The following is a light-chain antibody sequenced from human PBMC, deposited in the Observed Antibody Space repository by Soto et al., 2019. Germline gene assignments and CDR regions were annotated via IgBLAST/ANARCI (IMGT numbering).Light chain of an antibody. V-gene: IGKV4-1*01. J-gene: IGKJ1*01. CDR2: WAS. CDR1: QRVLYSSNNKNY. CDR3: QQYYSTPQT. Sequence: DIVMTQSPDSLAVSLGERATINCKSSQRVLYSSNNKNYLAWYQQKPGQPPKLXIYWASTRESGVPDRFSGSGSGTDFTLTISSLQAEDVAVYYCQQYYSTPQTFGQGTKVDIK.